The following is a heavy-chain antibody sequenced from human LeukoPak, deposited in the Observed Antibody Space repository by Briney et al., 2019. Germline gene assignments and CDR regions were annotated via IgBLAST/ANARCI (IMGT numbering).Heavy chain of an antibody. D-gene: IGHD5-18*01. J-gene: IGHJ4*02. V-gene: IGHV4-39*01. CDR1: GGSISSSSYH. Sequence: PSETLSLTCTVSGGSISSSSYHWGWIRQPPGKGLEWIGSIYYSGNTYYNPSLKSRVTISVDTSKNQFSLKLSSVTAADTAVYYCAIHRSGAYSYGVLDYWGQGTLVTVSS. CDR3: AIHRSGAYSYGVLDY. CDR2: IYYSGNT.